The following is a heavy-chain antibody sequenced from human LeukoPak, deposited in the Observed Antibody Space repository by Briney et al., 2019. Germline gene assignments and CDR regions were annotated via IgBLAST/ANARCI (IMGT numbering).Heavy chain of an antibody. V-gene: IGHV3-69-1*01. D-gene: IGHD3-22*01. CDR3: ARGLHLDSSGSLYY. Sequence: PGGSLRLSCAASGFSVSEYYVTWVRQAPGKGLEWISYITRENWIYYSDSVKGRFTISRDHAKNSVYLEVNSLRADDTAVYYCARGLHLDSSGSLYYWGQGTLVTVSS. CDR2: ITRENWI. J-gene: IGHJ4*02. CDR1: GFSVSEYY.